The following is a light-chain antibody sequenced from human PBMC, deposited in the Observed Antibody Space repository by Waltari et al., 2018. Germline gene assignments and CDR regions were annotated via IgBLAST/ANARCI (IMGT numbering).Light chain of an antibody. V-gene: IGKV3-20*01. CDR2: GAS. Sequence: EIVLTQSPGTLSLSPGERATLSCRAIQSVSSSKLAWYQQEPGQAPRLLIYGASSRATGIPDRFSGSGSGTDFTLTISRLEPEDFALYYCHHYGQQYGSSPGTFGQGTKVEIK. CDR1: QSVSSSK. J-gene: IGKJ1*01. CDR3: HHYGQQYGSSPGT.